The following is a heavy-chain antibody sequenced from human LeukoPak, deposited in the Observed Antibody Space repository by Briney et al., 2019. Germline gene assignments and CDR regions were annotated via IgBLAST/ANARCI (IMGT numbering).Heavy chain of an antibody. CDR3: ARGSLRYFDWLPHFDY. J-gene: IGHJ4*02. CDR2: INHSGST. V-gene: IGHV4-34*01. D-gene: IGHD3-9*01. CDR1: GGSFSGYY. Sequence: PSETLSLTCAVYGGSFSGYYWGWIRQPPGKGLEWIGEINHSGSTNYNPSLKSRVTISVDTSKNQFSLKLSSVTAADTAVYYCARGSLRYFDWLPHFDYWGQGTLVTVSS.